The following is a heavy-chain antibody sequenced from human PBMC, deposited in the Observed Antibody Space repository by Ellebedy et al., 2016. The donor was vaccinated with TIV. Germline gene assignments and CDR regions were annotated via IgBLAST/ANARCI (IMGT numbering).Heavy chain of an antibody. D-gene: IGHD3-22*01. CDR1: GYSFTSYW. CDR2: IDPSDSYT. CDR3: ARLKRYCDSSGYSHWYFDL. V-gene: IGHV5-10-1*01. J-gene: IGHJ2*01. Sequence: GESLKISCKVFGYSFTSYWISWVRQMPGKGLEWMGRIDPSDSYTNYSPSFQGHVTISADKSISTAYLQWSSLKASDTAMYYCARLKRYCDSSGYSHWYFDLWGRGTLVTVSS.